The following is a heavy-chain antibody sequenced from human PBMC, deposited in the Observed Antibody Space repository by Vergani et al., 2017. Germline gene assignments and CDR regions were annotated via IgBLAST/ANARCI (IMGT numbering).Heavy chain of an antibody. CDR2: INTNPGNP. Sequence: QAQLVQSGSELKNPGASVKVSCKASGYPFTSYAMNWVRQAPGQGLEWMGWINTNPGNPTYAQGFTGRFVFSLATPVSTAYLQSSSLKAEDTAVYYCASASGRSWYSMEYYYYYGMDGWGQGSTVTVSS. CDR1: GYPFTSYA. CDR3: ASASGRSWYSMEYYYYYGMDG. J-gene: IGHJ6*02. D-gene: IGHD6-13*01. V-gene: IGHV7-4-1*02.